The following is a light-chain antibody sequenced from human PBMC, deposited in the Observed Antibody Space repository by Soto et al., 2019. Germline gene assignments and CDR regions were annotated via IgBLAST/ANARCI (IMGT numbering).Light chain of an antibody. CDR1: QSISSW. Sequence: DIQMTQSPSTLSASVGDRVTITCRASQSISSWLAWYQQKPGKAPKLLIYKASSLESGVPSRFSGSGSGTEFTLTISSLQPDDFATYYCQQYNSYSWTFGQWTKVPIK. J-gene: IGKJ1*01. V-gene: IGKV1-5*03. CDR2: KAS. CDR3: QQYNSYSWT.